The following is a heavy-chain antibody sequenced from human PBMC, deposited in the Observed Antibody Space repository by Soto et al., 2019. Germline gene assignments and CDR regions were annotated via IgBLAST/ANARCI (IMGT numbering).Heavy chain of an antibody. CDR2: ISYDGSNK. D-gene: IGHD4-17*01. V-gene: IGHV3-30-3*01. Sequence: QVQLVESGGGVVQPGRSLRLSCAASGFTFSSYAMHWVRQAPGKGLEWVAVISYDGSNKYYADSVKGRFTISRDNSKNTLYLQMNSLRAEDTAVYYCARDPHDYGDRFDYWGQGTLVTVSS. J-gene: IGHJ4*02. CDR3: ARDPHDYGDRFDY. CDR1: GFTFSSYA.